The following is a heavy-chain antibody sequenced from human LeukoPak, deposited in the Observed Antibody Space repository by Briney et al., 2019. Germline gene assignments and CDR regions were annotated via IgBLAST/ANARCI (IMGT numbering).Heavy chain of an antibody. J-gene: IGHJ6*02. V-gene: IGHV1-18*01. Sequence: ASVKVSCKASGYTFTSYGISWVRQAPGQGLEWMGWISAYNGNTNYAQKLQGRVTMTTDTSTSTAYMELRSLRSDDTAVYYCATYCSSTSCYHYGMDVWGQGTTVTVSS. CDR3: ATYCSSTSCYHYGMDV. CDR2: ISAYNGNT. CDR1: GYTFTSYG. D-gene: IGHD2-2*01.